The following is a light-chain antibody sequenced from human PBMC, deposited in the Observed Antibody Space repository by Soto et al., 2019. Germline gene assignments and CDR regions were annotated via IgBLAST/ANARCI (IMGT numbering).Light chain of an antibody. V-gene: IGLV2-18*01. CDR3: SLYTSENTYV. CDR1: STDFVSYNR. J-gene: IGLJ1*01. Sequence: QSVLTQPPSVSGSPGQSVTISCTGTSTDFVSYNRVSWYQQPPGTAPKLIIYEASNRPSGVPGRFSGSKSGNTASLTISGLKAADEADYYCSLYTSENTYVFGTGTKV. CDR2: EAS.